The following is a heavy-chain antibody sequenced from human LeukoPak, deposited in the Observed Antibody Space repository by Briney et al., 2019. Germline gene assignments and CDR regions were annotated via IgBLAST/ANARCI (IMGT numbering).Heavy chain of an antibody. V-gene: IGHV3-33*01. CDR3: ARDRTSRYIDV. CDR2: IWHDGSHK. CDR1: GFAFNTYA. D-gene: IGHD2-8*01. Sequence: PGGSLRLSCAASGFAFNTYAMHWVRQAPGQGLEWVALIWHDGSHKFYSNSVRGQFTISRDNSKNTVSLQMNNLRPEDTAVYYCARDRTSRYIDVWGRGTLVIVSS. J-gene: IGHJ2*01.